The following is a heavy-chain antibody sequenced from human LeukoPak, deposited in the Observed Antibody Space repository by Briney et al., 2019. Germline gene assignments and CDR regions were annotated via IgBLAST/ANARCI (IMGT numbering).Heavy chain of an antibody. D-gene: IGHD3-22*01. V-gene: IGHV3-30*18. CDR3: AKELDSSGYFDY. CDR1: GFTFSSYG. CDR2: ISYDGSNK. Sequence: GGSLRLSCAASGFTFSSYGMHWVRQAPGKGLEWVAVISYDGSNKYYADSVKGRFTISRDNSKNTLYLQMNSLRAEDTAVYYCAKELDSSGYFDYWGQGTLVTVSS. J-gene: IGHJ4*02.